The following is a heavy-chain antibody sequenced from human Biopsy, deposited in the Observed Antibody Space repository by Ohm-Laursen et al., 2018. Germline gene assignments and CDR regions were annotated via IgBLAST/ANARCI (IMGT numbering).Heavy chain of an antibody. CDR2: ISAAGPAM. D-gene: IGHD1/OR15-1a*01. J-gene: IGHJ4*02. V-gene: IGHV3-11*04. CDR1: GFTFSDFY. CDR3: ARGRTGG. Sequence: SLRLSCAASGFTFSDFYMSWIRQAPGKGLEWISYISAAGPAMFYADSVRGRFTISRDNANNLLYLQMDSLRAEDTAVYYCARGRTGGWGQGTLVTVSS.